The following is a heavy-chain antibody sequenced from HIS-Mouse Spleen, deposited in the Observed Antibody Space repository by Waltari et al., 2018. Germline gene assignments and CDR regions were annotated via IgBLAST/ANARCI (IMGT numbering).Heavy chain of an antibody. V-gene: IGHV4-34*01. CDR1: GGSFSGYY. J-gene: IGHJ4*02. Sequence: QVQLQQWGAGLLKPSETLSLTCAVYGGSFSGYYWSWIRQPPGTGLEWIGEINHSESTNYTPSLKGRVTISVDTSKNQFSRKLSSVTAADTAVYYCARGSEKNSNTIPDLTFDYWGQGTLVTVSS. CDR3: ARGSEKNSNTIPDLTFDY. D-gene: IGHD3-3*01. CDR2: INHSEST.